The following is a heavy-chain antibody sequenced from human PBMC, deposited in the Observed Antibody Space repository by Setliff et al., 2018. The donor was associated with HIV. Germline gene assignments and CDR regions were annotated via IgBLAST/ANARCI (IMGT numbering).Heavy chain of an antibody. V-gene: IGHV4-38-2*01. CDR3: ASLQFTYYYDSSGFGSDPFDI. CDR1: GYSISSGYY. Sequence: SETLFLTCAVSGYSISSGYYWGWIRQPPGKGLEWIGSIYHSGSTYYNPSLKSRVTISVDTSKNQFSLKLSSVTAADTAVYYCASLQFTYYYDSSGFGSDPFDIWGQGTMVTVSS. CDR2: IYHSGST. D-gene: IGHD3-22*01. J-gene: IGHJ3*02.